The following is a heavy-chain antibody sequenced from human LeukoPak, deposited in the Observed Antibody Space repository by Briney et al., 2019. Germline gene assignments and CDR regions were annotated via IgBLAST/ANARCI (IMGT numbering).Heavy chain of an antibody. Sequence: PGGSLRLSCAASGFTISSFVMSWVRQAPGKGLEWVSTISDSGGSSYYGDSVKSRNTISRDNSMNTSDLQMNSLRAESTAIYYSANDGHVYNFHWGQGTLVTVSS. D-gene: IGHD5-24*01. CDR3: ANDGHVYNFH. J-gene: IGHJ4*02. CDR1: GFTISSFV. CDR2: ISDSGGSS. V-gene: IGHV3-23*01.